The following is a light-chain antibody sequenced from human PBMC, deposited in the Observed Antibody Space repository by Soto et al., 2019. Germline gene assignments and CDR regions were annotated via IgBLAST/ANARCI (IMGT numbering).Light chain of an antibody. CDR2: ESS. J-gene: IGKJ2*01. CDR3: QQYNNWPYT. V-gene: IGKV3-15*01. CDR1: QSVRSN. Sequence: EIVMTQSPGTLSVSPGERATLSCRSSQSVRSNLAWYQQKAGQAPRLLXXESSTRXTGIPARFSCSGSGTEFTLTISGLQSEDFAVYYCQQYNNWPYTFGQGTKVDIK.